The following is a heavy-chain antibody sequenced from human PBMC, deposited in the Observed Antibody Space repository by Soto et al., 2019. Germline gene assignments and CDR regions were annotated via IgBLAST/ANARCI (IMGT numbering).Heavy chain of an antibody. Sequence: SETLSLTCAVYGGSFSGYYWSWIRQPPGKGLEWIGEINHSGSTNYNPSLKSRVTISVDTSKNQFSLKLSSVTAADTAVYYCARVNGRYYDGKDVSSQGPPVTVSS. D-gene: IGHD1-1*01. CDR2: INHSGST. V-gene: IGHV4-34*01. J-gene: IGHJ6*02. CDR1: GGSFSGYY. CDR3: ARVNGRYYDGKDV.